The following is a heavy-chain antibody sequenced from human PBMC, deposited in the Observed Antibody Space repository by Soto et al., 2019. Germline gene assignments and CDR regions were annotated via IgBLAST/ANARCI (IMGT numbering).Heavy chain of an antibody. CDR3: AKDRSSWSYFDY. D-gene: IGHD6-13*01. CDR1: GFTFSSYG. CDR2: ISYDGSNK. V-gene: IGHV3-30*18. Sequence: PGGSLRLSCAASGFTFSSYGMHWVRQAPGKGLEWVAVISYDGSNKYYADSVKGRFTISRDNSKNTLYLQTNSLRAEDTAVYYCAKDRSSWSYFDYWGQGTLVTVSS. J-gene: IGHJ4*02.